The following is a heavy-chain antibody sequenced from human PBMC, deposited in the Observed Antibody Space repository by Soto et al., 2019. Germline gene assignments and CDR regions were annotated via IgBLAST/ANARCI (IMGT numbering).Heavy chain of an antibody. D-gene: IGHD6-6*01. CDR3: VKDKAARPLYFQD. Sequence: EVHLVESGGGSVPPGRSLRLSCAASGFTFDNYAMHWVRQAPGKGLEWVSGISWNSGNIGYVGSAKGRFTISRDNAKNSLYLHMDSLRAEDTALYYCVKDKAARPLYFQDWGQGALVTVSS. CDR1: GFTFDNYA. J-gene: IGHJ4*02. V-gene: IGHV3-9*01. CDR2: ISWNSGNI.